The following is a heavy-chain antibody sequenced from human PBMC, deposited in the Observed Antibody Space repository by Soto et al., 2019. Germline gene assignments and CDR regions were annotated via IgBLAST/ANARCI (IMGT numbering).Heavy chain of an antibody. D-gene: IGHD2-2*01. J-gene: IGHJ6*03. CDR3: ARGFWGVPAARRYYYYYMDV. V-gene: IGHV1-8*01. CDR2: MNPNSGNT. CDR1: GYTFTSYD. Sequence: ASVKVSCKASGYTFTSYDINWVRQATGQGLEWMGWMNPNSGNTGYAQKFQGRVTMTRNTSISTAYMELSSLRSEDTAVYYCARGFWGVPAARRYYYYYMDVWGKGTTVTVSS.